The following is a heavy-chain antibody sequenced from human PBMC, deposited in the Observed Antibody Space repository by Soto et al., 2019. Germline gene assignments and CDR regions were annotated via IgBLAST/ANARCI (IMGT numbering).Heavy chain of an antibody. CDR2: ISGSGDST. J-gene: IGHJ3*02. CDR3: ARPRGYGVFDAYDI. V-gene: IGHV3-23*01. D-gene: IGHD4-17*01. Sequence: AQLLESGGALVQPGGSLRLSCAASGFTFSTYAMSWVRQAPGKGLEWVSAISGSGDSTYSADSVRGRFTISRDNSINTLYLQMNNLGYEDTAVYYCARPRGYGVFDAYDIWGQGTMVTVSS. CDR1: GFTFSTYA.